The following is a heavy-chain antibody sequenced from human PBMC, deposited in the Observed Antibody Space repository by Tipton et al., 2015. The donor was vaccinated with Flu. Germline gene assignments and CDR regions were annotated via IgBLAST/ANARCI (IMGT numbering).Heavy chain of an antibody. J-gene: IGHJ4*02. CDR3: QRSPGYYFDF. V-gene: IGHV4-59*08. CDR2: IYYSGST. CDR1: GGSITGYY. Sequence: TLSLTCTVSGGSITGYYWSWIRQPPGKGLEWIVYIYYSGSTNYNPSLKSRLTISVDTSRNQFSLRLSSVTAADTAVYYCQRSPGYYFDFWGQGTLVTVSS.